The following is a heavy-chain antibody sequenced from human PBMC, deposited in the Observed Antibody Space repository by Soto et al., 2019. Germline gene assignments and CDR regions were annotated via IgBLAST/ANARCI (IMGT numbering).Heavy chain of an antibody. V-gene: IGHV1-69*02. Sequence: QVQLVQSGAEVKKPGSSVKVSCKASGDTFSRHTISWVRQAPGQGLEWMGRIIPILGIANYAQKFQGRVTITADKSTSTAYMDLSSMRSEDTAVYYCARVAEMCKVTKGYYYYMDVWGKGTTVTVSS. CDR3: ARVAEMCKVTKGYYYYMDV. D-gene: IGHD2-21*02. J-gene: IGHJ6*03. CDR2: IIPILGIA. CDR1: GDTFSRHT.